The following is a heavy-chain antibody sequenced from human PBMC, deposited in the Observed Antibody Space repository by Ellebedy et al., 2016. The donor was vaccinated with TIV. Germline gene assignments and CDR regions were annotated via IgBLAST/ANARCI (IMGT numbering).Heavy chain of an antibody. D-gene: IGHD1-14*01. CDR1: GFTFSDYA. J-gene: IGHJ4*02. CDR2: ITSINT. V-gene: IGHV3-23*01. Sequence: GESLKISCAASGFTFSDYAMSWVRQAPGKGLEWVSTITSINTHYADSVKGRFIISRDNSKNTLYLQMNSLRAEDTAVYYCAKSPSRKPGLVDSWGQGTLVTVSS. CDR3: AKSPSRKPGLVDS.